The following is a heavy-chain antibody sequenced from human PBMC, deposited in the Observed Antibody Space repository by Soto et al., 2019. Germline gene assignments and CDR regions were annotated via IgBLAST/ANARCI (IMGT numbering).Heavy chain of an antibody. D-gene: IGHD2-8*01. CDR1: GFTFSSYA. CDR3: ARDLSGTNGGS. Sequence: QVQLVESGGGVVQPGRSLRLSCAASGFTFSSYAMHWVRQAPGKGLEWVAVISYDGSNKYYADSVKGRFTISRDNSKNTLYLQMNRLRAEDTAVYYCARDLSGTNGGSWGQGTLVTVSS. CDR2: ISYDGSNK. J-gene: IGHJ5*02. V-gene: IGHV3-30-3*01.